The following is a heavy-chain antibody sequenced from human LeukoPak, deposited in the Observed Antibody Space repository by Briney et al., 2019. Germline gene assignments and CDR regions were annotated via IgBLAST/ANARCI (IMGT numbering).Heavy chain of an antibody. D-gene: IGHD6-19*01. CDR3: ARAGYSSGWEYYYMDV. CDR1: GGSISSYY. Sequence: PSETLSLTCTVSGGSISSYYWSWIRQPPGKGLEWIGYIYHSGSTNYNPSLKSRVIISVDMSKNQFSLKLSSVTAADTAVYYCARAGYSSGWEYYYMDVWGKGTTVTISS. V-gene: IGHV4-59*01. J-gene: IGHJ6*03. CDR2: IYHSGST.